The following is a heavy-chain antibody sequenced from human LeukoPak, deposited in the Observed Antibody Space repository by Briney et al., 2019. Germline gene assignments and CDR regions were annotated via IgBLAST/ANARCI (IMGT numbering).Heavy chain of an antibody. CDR2: IYPGDSDT. D-gene: IGHD3-22*01. CDR1: GYSFTSYW. Sequence: GESLKISCKGSGYSFTSYWIGWVRQMPGKGLEWMGIIYPGDSDTRYSPSFQGQVTISADKSISTAYLQWSSLKASDTAMYYCARSLGGTMIGQAFDIWGQGTMVTVSS. CDR3: ARSLGGTMIGQAFDI. V-gene: IGHV5-51*01. J-gene: IGHJ3*02.